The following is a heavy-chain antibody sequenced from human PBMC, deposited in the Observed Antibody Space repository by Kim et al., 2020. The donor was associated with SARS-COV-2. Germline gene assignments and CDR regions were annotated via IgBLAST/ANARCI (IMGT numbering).Heavy chain of an antibody. J-gene: IGHJ4*02. Sequence: GGSLRLSCEASGFIFSSFWMRWVRQAPGKGLEWVANINQDGSEKYYVDSVKGRFTISRDNAKNSLSLQMSGLTAEDTAVYYCARGYTYYLHWGQGALVTVSS. CDR2: INQDGSEK. CDR3: ARGYTYYLH. V-gene: IGHV3-7*05. CDR1: GFIFSSFW. D-gene: IGHD2-2*02.